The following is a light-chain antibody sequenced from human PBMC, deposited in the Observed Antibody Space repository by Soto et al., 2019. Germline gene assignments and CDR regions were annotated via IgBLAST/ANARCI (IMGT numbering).Light chain of an antibody. V-gene: IGKV3-11*01. CDR2: DVS. J-gene: IGKJ1*01. CDR1: QNISNY. Sequence: IVLTQSPATLSLSPGKRATLSCRASQNISNYLIWYQQKPGQAPRLLIYDVSNRATGIPARFSGSGSGTDCTLTISSLQPEDFAVYDCQQRSNWPRTFGQGTKVEIK. CDR3: QQRSNWPRT.